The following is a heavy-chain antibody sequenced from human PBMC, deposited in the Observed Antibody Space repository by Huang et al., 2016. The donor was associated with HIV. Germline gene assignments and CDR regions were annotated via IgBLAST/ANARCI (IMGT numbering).Heavy chain of an antibody. D-gene: IGHD2-21*01. J-gene: IGHJ3*02. Sequence: QVQLVQSGAEVKKPGASVKVSCKVSGYTLTELSIHWVRQAPGKGLAWMGGLAPEHGETSYAQNFQGRVTMTEDTSTDTAYMELHSLRPEDTAVYYCAAGYDTYYDIWGQGTMVIASS. CDR1: GYTLTELS. V-gene: IGHV1-24*01. CDR2: LAPEHGET. CDR3: AAGYDTYYDI.